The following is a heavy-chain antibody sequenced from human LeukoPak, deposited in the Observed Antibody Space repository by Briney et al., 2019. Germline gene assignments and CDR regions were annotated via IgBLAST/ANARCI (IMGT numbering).Heavy chain of an antibody. CDR3: ARDWGMGSIDY. V-gene: IGHV3-74*01. D-gene: IGHD2-8*01. Sequence: PGGSLRLSCAASGFTFSSYWMHWVRQAPGKGLVWVSRINSDGSSTSYADSVKGRFTISRDNAKNTLYLQMNSLRAEDTAVCYCARDWGMGSIDYWGQGTLVTVSS. CDR2: INSDGSST. CDR1: GFTFSSYW. J-gene: IGHJ4*02.